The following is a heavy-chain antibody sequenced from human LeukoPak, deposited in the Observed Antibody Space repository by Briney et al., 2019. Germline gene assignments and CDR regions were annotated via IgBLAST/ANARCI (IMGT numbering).Heavy chain of an antibody. CDR1: GITLSNYG. CDR3: AKRGVVIRVILVGFYKEAYYFDS. V-gene: IGHV3-23*01. D-gene: IGHD3-22*01. J-gene: IGHJ4*02. CDR2: MSGSGGGT. Sequence: GGSLRLSCAVSGITLSNYGMSWVRKAPGKGLEWVAGMSGSGGGTNYADSVKGRLTVSRDNSKNTLYLQMKSLRAEDTAVYFCAKRGVVIRVILVGFYKEAYYFDSWGQGALVTVSS.